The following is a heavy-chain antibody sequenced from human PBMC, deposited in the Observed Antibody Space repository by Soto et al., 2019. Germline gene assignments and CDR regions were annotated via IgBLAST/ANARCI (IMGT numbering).Heavy chain of an antibody. CDR1: GYTFTYRY. CDR3: ASSYSGSYYAFDI. Sequence: ASVKVSCKASGYTFTYRYLHWVRQAPGQALEWMGWITPFNGNTNYAQKFQDRVTSTRDRSMSTAYMELSSLRSEDTAMYYCASSYSGSYYAFDIWGQGTMVTVSS. J-gene: IGHJ3*02. D-gene: IGHD1-26*01. CDR2: ITPFNGNT. V-gene: IGHV1-45*02.